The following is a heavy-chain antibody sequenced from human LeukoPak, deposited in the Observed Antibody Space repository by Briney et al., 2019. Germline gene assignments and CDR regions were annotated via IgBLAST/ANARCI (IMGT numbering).Heavy chain of an antibody. Sequence: SETLSLTCAVYGGFFSGYYWGWIRQPPGKGLEWIGEINHSGSTNYNPSLKSRVTISVDTSKNQFSLKLSSVTAADTAVYYCARAEGRRWPIRYWGQGTLVTVSS. CDR1: GGFFSGYY. D-gene: IGHD4-23*01. CDR3: ARAEGRRWPIRY. J-gene: IGHJ4*02. V-gene: IGHV4-34*01. CDR2: INHSGST.